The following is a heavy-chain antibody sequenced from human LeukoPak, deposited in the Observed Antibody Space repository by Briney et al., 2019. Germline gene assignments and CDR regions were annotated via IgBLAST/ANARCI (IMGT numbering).Heavy chain of an antibody. CDR1: GFTFSSYW. V-gene: IGHV3-7*01. CDR2: IKQDGSEK. CDR3: ARVYGGESYYTDY. D-gene: IGHD3-10*01. J-gene: IGHJ4*02. Sequence: GGSLRLSCAASGFTFSSYWMSWVRQAPGKGLEWVANIKQDGSEKYYVDSVKGRFTISRDNAKNSLYLQMNSLGVEDTAVYYCARVYGGESYYTDYWGQGTLVTVSS.